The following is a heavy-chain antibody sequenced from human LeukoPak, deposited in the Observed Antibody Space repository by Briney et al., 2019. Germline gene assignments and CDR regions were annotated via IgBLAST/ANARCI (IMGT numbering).Heavy chain of an antibody. J-gene: IGHJ3*02. CDR1: GGTFSSYA. D-gene: IGHD3-10*01. CDR3: ARVASASDAFGI. Sequence: ASVKVSCKASGGTFSSYAISWVRQAPGQGLEWMGWINPNSGGTNYAQKFQGRVTMTRDTSISTAYMELSRLRSDDTAVYYCARVASASDAFGIWGQGTMVTVSS. CDR2: INPNSGGT. V-gene: IGHV1-2*02.